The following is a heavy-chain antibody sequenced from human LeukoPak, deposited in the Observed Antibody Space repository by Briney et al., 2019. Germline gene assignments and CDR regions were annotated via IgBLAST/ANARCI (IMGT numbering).Heavy chain of an antibody. CDR2: ISAYNGNT. CDR1: GYTFTSYG. J-gene: IGHJ4*02. CDR3: ARFRGGGYYDSSGYYPEVFFDY. D-gene: IGHD3-22*01. V-gene: IGHV1-18*01. Sequence: GASVKVSCKASGYTFTSYGISWVRQAPGQGLEWMGWISAYNGNTNYAQKLQGRVTMTTDTSTSTAYMELRSLRSDDTAVYYCARFRGGGYYDSSGYYPEVFFDYWGQGTLVTVSS.